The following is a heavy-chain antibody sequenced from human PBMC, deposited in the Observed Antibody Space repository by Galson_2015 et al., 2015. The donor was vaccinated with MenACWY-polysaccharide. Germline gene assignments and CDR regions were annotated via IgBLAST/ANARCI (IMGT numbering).Heavy chain of an antibody. CDR2: ISSSGDDK. V-gene: IGHV3-30*18. J-gene: IGHJ4*02. CDR1: GFTFSTYA. Sequence: SLRLSCAASGFTFSTYAMHWVRQAPAQGLEWLATISSSGDDKYYADSVEGRFTISRDNSNNTLYLEMSSLRAGDTAVYYCVKNGYTGSSYGYFDSWGQGTLGTVSS. CDR3: VKNGYTGSSYGYFDS. D-gene: IGHD1-26*01.